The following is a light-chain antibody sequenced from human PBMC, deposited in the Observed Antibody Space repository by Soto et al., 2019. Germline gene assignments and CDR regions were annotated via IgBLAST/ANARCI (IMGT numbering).Light chain of an antibody. CDR1: QTVRSTG. CDR3: QQYGTSPYT. Sequence: ETVLTQSPGTLSVSTGERATLSCRASQTVRSTGLAWYQQKHGQAPRVLIYGASSRATGIPDSLSGSGSGTECTLAISSLEPEVFAVYYCQQYGTSPYTLGPGTKLEI. J-gene: IGKJ2*01. V-gene: IGKV3-20*01. CDR2: GAS.